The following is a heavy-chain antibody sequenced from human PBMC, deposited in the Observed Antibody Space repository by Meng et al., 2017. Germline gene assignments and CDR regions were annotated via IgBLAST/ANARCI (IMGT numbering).Heavy chain of an antibody. V-gene: IGHV1-2*06. CDR3: ARDEDISAAGKLFGDY. Sequence: LALPQTQLASPVAPLSGACNAAGHLFPHHERTWWRHAPGQGLEWTGRTHPKNGDTHYAQKFQGRVTMTGDTSISTAYMDLSGLRSDDTAGYYCARDEDISAAGKLFGDYWGQGTLVTVSS. CDR1: GHLFPHHE. J-gene: IGHJ4*02. CDR2: THPKNGDT. D-gene: IGHD6-13*01.